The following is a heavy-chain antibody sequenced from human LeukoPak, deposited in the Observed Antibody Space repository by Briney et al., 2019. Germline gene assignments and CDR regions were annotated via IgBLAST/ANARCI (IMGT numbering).Heavy chain of an antibody. D-gene: IGHD5-24*01. V-gene: IGHV3-23*01. Sequence: GGSLRLSCAASGFTFSSYAMSWVRQAPGKGLEWVSASGSGGSTYYADSVKGRFTISRDNSKNTLYLQMNSLRAEDTAVYYCTTVEMATIKRTAPFDYWGQGTLVTVSS. CDR2: SGSGGST. CDR1: GFTFSSYA. J-gene: IGHJ4*02. CDR3: TTVEMATIKRTAPFDY.